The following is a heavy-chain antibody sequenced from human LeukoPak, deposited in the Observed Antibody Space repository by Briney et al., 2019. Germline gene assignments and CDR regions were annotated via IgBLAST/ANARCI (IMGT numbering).Heavy chain of an antibody. CDR3: ARDRRVPAAMDYYYYGMDV. V-gene: IGHV3-30*04. CDR2: ISYDGSNK. J-gene: IGHJ6*04. Sequence: GGSLRLSCAASGFTFSSYAMHWVRQAPGKGLEWVAVISYDGSNKYYADSVKGRFTISRDNSKNTLYLQMNSLRAEDTAVYYCARDRRVPAAMDYYYYGMDVWSKGTTVTVSS. D-gene: IGHD2-2*01. CDR1: GFTFSSYA.